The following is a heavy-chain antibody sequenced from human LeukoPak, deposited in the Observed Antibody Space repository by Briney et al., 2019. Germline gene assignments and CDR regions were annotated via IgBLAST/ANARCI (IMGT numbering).Heavy chain of an antibody. CDR2: MNPDSGIT. Sequence: GASVKVSCKASGYTFTTYDINWVRQATGQGLEWMGWMNPDSGITGYAQRFQGRVTITWDTSISTAYMELSSLRSEDTATYYCAKNYFGSGTYSPHVSWGQGTLVTVSS. CDR1: GYTFTTYD. D-gene: IGHD3-10*01. J-gene: IGHJ5*02. V-gene: IGHV1-8*03. CDR3: AKNYFGSGTYSPHVS.